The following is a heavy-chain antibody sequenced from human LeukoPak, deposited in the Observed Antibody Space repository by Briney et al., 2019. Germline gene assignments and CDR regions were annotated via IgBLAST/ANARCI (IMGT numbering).Heavy chain of an antibody. Sequence: ASVKLSCNASGYTFTSYYMHWVRHAPGQGLEWMGIINPSGGSTSYAQKFQGRVTMTRDTSTSTVYMELSSLRSEDTAVYYCARVSDSTYYFDYWGQGTLVTVSS. CDR3: ARVSDSTYYFDY. J-gene: IGHJ4*02. D-gene: IGHD2/OR15-2a*01. CDR2: INPSGGST. CDR1: GYTFTSYY. V-gene: IGHV1-46*01.